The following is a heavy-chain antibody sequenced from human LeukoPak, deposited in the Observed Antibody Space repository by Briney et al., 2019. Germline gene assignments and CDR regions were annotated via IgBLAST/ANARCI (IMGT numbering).Heavy chain of an antibody. Sequence: GGSLRLSCAASGFTFINYAMNWVRQAPGKGMEWVSAISGSSGRTYYADSVKGRFTISRDNGKNSLYLQVNSLRVEDTAVYYCAKLAKYFFGSETFYFFEHWGQGTPVTASS. V-gene: IGHV3-23*01. CDR2: ISGSSGRT. CDR1: GFTFINYA. D-gene: IGHD3-10*01. J-gene: IGHJ4*02. CDR3: AKLAKYFFGSETFYFFEH.